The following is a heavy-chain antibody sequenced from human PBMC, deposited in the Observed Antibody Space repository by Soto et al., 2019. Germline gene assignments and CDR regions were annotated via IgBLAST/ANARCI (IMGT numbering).Heavy chain of an antibody. V-gene: IGHV1-18*01. CDR3: ARDLTAGTCDY. J-gene: IGHJ4*02. Sequence: QVQLVQSGAEVKKPGASVKVSCKASGYTFNSYAISWVRQAPGQGHEWMGWTSAYNGKTNYAQRLQGRVTLTTDTSTSTAYMELRSLRSDDTAVYYCARDLTAGTCDYWGQGTPVTVSS. CDR1: GYTFNSYA. CDR2: TSAYNGKT. D-gene: IGHD6-13*01.